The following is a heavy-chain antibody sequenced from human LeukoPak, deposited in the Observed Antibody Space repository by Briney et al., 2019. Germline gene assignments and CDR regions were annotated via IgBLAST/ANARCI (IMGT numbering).Heavy chain of an antibody. CDR2: ISSSSSYI. D-gene: IGHD3-10*02. CDR1: GFTFSSYS. J-gene: IGHJ6*03. Sequence: PGGSLRLSCAASGFTFSSYSMNWVRQAPGKGLEWVSSISSSSSYIYYADSVKGRFTISRDNAKNSLYLQMNSLRAEDTAVYYCAIKRMFPDSYMDVWGKGTTVTVSS. V-gene: IGHV3-21*01. CDR3: AIKRMFPDSYMDV.